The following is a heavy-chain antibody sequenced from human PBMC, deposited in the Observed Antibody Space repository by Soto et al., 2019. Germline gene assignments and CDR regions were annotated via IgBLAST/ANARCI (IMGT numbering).Heavy chain of an antibody. D-gene: IGHD1-26*01. Sequence: ASVKVSCKASGYTFTGHYIHWVRQAPEQGPEWMGEIGPETGATRYAQKFQGRVTMTRDMSITAVYMELNNLSPDDTAVYYCGRGRSGQIVVFFWGQGTPVTVSS. CDR2: IGPETGAT. V-gene: IGHV1-2*02. CDR1: GYTFTGHY. CDR3: GRGRSGQIVVFF. J-gene: IGHJ4*02.